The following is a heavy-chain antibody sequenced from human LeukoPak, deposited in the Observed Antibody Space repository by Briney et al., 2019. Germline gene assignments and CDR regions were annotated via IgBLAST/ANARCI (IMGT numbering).Heavy chain of an antibody. CDR2: VSNDGTYT. J-gene: IGHJ1*01. V-gene: IGHV3-74*03. CDR1: GFTFSSYF. D-gene: IGHD2-21*02. CDR3: AITVDCRATTDCYSYFHH. Sequence: GGSLRLSCVASGFTFSSYFMHWVRQAPGKGLVWVSRVSNDGTYTEYADSVKGRFTISRDNAKDTLYLQVNSLRAEDTAVYYCAITVDCRATTDCYSYFHHWGQGTLVTVSS.